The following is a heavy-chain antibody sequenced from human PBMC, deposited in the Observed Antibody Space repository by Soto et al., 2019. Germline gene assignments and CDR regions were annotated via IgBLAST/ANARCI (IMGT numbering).Heavy chain of an antibody. CDR2: ISGSGGST. CDR3: AKVHVVVVVAPDAFYI. Sequence: GGSLRLSCAASGFTFSSYAMSWVRQAPGKGLEWVSAISGSGGSTYYADSVKGRFTISRDNSKNTLYLQMNSLRAEDTAVYYCAKVHVVVVVAPDAFYIWGQGTMVTVSS. CDR1: GFTFSSYA. J-gene: IGHJ3*02. D-gene: IGHD2-15*01. V-gene: IGHV3-23*01.